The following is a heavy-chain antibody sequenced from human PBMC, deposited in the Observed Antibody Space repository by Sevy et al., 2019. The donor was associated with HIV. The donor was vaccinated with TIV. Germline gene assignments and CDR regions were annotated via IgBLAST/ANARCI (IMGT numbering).Heavy chain of an antibody. D-gene: IGHD2-15*01. CDR3: ARDALGYCSRGSCPTSGDYYYYGMDV. Sequence: GGSLRLSCAASGFTVSSNYMSWVRQAPGKGLEWVSVIYSGGSTYCADSVKGRFTISRDNSKNTLYLQMNSLRAEDTAVYYCARDALGYCSRGSCPTSGDYYYYGMDVWGQGTTVTVSS. CDR2: IYSGGST. CDR1: GFTVSSNY. V-gene: IGHV3-53*01. J-gene: IGHJ6*02.